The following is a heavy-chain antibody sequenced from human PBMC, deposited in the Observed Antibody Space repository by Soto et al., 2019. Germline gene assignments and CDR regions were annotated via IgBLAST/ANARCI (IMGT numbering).Heavy chain of an antibody. D-gene: IGHD3-22*01. V-gene: IGHV3-66*01. CDR2: IHSGGST. CDR3: ARGGPRSSGYDPFDY. J-gene: IGHJ4*02. CDR1: GCSVCRNF. Sequence: EVQLVESGGGWVQPGGALRLSCAASGCSVCRNFMNWVRQAPGKGLEWVSVIHSGGSTYYADSVKGRFTISRDNSKNTLYLQMNSLRAEDTAVYYCARGGPRSSGYDPFDYWGQGTLVTVSS.